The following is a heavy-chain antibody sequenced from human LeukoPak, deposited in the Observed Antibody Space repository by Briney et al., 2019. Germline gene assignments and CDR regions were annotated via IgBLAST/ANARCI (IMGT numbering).Heavy chain of an antibody. V-gene: IGHV3-23*01. CDR3: AHGSMYQLDY. Sequence: GGSLRLSCAASGFSFSSHGMSWVRQAPGKGLEWVSGILGGAGSTYYADSVKGRFTISRDNSKNTLYLQMNSLRAEDTAVYYCAHGSMYQLDYWGQGTLVTVSA. J-gene: IGHJ4*02. CDR2: ILGGAGST. CDR1: GFSFSSHG. D-gene: IGHD2-2*01.